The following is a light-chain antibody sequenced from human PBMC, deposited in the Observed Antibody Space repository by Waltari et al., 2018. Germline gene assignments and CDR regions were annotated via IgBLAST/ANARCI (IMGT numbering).Light chain of an antibody. J-gene: IGKJ1*01. CDR2: RAS. Sequence: DVQMTQSPSPLSASVGDRVTITCRASQSVSTWLAWYQQKPGKAPNLLIYRASTLETGVPSRFSGSGSGTEFTLTISSLQPDDFATYYCQQYGIYRAFGQGTKVDIK. CDR3: QQYGIYRA. V-gene: IGKV1-5*03. CDR1: QSVSTW.